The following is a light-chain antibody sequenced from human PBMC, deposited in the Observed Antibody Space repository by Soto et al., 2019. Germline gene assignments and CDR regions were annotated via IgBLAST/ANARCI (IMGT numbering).Light chain of an antibody. Sequence: EVLMTQSPATLSTSPGEGATLSCRASQGVGRSVAWYQQTPGQSPRLLIYSASTRASGVPARFSGSGSGTDFTLTISSLQSEDFAVYSCQQYYYWPLTFGGGTKVEIK. CDR2: SAS. V-gene: IGKV3-15*01. J-gene: IGKJ4*01. CDR1: QGVGRS. CDR3: QQYYYWPLT.